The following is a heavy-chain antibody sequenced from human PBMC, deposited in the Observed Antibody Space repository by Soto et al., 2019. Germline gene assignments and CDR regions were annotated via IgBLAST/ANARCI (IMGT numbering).Heavy chain of an antibody. CDR3: AKDGSTTGDFWSGYYLYYYYGMDV. CDR2: ISVSGGST. Sequence: GGSLRLSCAASGFTFSSYAMSWVRRAPGKGLEWVSAISVSGGSTYYADSVKGRFTISRDNSKNTLYLQMNSLRAEDTAVYYCAKDGSTTGDFWSGYYLYYYYGMDVWGQGTTVTVSS. CDR1: GFTFSSYA. J-gene: IGHJ6*02. V-gene: IGHV3-23*01. D-gene: IGHD3-3*01.